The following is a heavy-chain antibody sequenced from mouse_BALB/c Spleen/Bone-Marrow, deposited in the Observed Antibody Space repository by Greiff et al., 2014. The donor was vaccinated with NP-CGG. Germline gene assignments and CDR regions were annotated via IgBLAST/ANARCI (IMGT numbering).Heavy chain of an antibody. Sequence: VQLKESGGVLVKPGGSLKLSCAASGFSFNNYVMSWVRQTPEKRLEWVATVTNSGSSNYCRDNVKGRFTISRDNANNTLYLKMNSLRSEDTAIYYCARREGYGMDCWGQGTSVTVSS. J-gene: IGHJ4*01. V-gene: IGHV5-9-3*01. CDR2: VTNSGSSN. CDR1: GFSFNNYV. CDR3: ARREGYGMDC.